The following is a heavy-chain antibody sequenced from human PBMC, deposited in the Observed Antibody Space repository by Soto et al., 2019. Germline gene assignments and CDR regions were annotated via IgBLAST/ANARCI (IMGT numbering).Heavy chain of an antibody. CDR3: ARGSFGGCHYANFDH. Sequence: QVQLVQSGAEVKKPGSSVKVSCKASGGNFNYHAINWVRQAPGQRLEWMGGFIPVLGTANYAQNFQGRVTITADTSKTIAYMELTGLKSEDTAVYYCARGSFGGCHYANFDHWGQGALVTVSS. CDR1: GGNFNYHA. V-gene: IGHV1-69*06. CDR2: FIPVLGTA. D-gene: IGHD3-16*01. J-gene: IGHJ4*02.